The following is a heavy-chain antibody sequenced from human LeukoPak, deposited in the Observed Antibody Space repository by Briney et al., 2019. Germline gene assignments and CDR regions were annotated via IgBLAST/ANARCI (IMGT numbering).Heavy chain of an antibody. CDR2: ISGSGGST. CDR1: GLTFSSYA. Sequence: GGSLRLSCAASGLTFSSYAMSWVRQAPGKGLEWVSAISGSGGSTYYADSVKGRFTISRDNSKNTLYLQMNSLRAEDTAVYYCATDSSGWYVDGYWGQGTLVTVSS. CDR3: ATDSSGWYVDGY. V-gene: IGHV3-23*01. J-gene: IGHJ4*02. D-gene: IGHD6-19*01.